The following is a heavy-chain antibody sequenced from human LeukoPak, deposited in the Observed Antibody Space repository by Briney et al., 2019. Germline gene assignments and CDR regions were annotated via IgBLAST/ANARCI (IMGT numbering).Heavy chain of an antibody. Sequence: SETLSLTCAVYGGSFSGYYWSWIRQPPGKGLEWIGEINHSGSTNYDPSLKSRVTISVDTSKKQFSLKLSSVTAADTAVYYCARRYDFWSGYPPPLDYWGQGTLVTVSS. CDR2: INHSGST. D-gene: IGHD3-3*01. CDR1: GGSFSGYY. J-gene: IGHJ4*02. CDR3: ARRYDFWSGYPPPLDY. V-gene: IGHV4-34*01.